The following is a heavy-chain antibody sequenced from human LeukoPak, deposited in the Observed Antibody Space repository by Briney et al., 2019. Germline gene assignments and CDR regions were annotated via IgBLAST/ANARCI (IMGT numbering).Heavy chain of an antibody. CDR2: IRYDGSNK. Sequence: GGSLRLSCAASGFTFSSYGMHWVRQAPGKGLEWVAFIRYDGSNKYYADSVKGRFTISRDNSKNTLYLQMNSLRAEDTAVYYCAKTRRYSAEYYFDYWGQGTLVTVSS. D-gene: IGHD6-25*01. V-gene: IGHV3-30*02. J-gene: IGHJ4*02. CDR3: AKTRRYSAEYYFDY. CDR1: GFTFSSYG.